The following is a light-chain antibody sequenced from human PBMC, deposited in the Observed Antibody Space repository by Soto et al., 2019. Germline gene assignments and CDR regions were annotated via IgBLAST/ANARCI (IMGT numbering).Light chain of an antibody. Sequence: DIQMTQSPSTLSASIGDRVTITCRASESINRWLAWYQQKPGKAPNLLIYEASSLESGVPSRFSGSGFGTEFTLTISSLQPDDFATYYCQQYNTYSPGYTFGRGTKLEIK. CDR1: ESINRW. CDR2: EAS. CDR3: QQYNTYSPGYT. J-gene: IGKJ2*01. V-gene: IGKV1-5*03.